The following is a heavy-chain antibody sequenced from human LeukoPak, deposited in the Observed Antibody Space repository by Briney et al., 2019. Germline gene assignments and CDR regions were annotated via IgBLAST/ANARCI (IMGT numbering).Heavy chain of an antibody. Sequence: GGSLRLSCAASGFTFSSYWMHWVRQAPGKGLVWVSRINSDGSSTSYADSVKGRFTISRDNAKNSLYLQMNSLRAEDTAVYYCARGLSGPLIAVAGTTIDYWGQGTLVTVSS. D-gene: IGHD6-19*01. J-gene: IGHJ4*02. V-gene: IGHV3-74*01. CDR1: GFTFSSYW. CDR2: INSDGSST. CDR3: ARGLSGPLIAVAGTTIDY.